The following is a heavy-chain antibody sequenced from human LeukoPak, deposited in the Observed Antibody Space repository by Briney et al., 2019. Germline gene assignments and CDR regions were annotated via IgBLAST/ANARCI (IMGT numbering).Heavy chain of an antibody. CDR3: ARAPAANGGWFDP. D-gene: IGHD2-2*01. J-gene: IGHJ5*02. CDR1: GYSFTSYW. CDR2: IYPGDSDI. Sequence: GESLKISCKGSGYSFTSYWIGWVRQMPGKGLEWMGIIYPGDSDIRYSPSFQGQVTISADKSISTAYLQWSSLKASDTAMYYCARAPAANGGWFDPWGQGTLVTVSS. V-gene: IGHV5-51*01.